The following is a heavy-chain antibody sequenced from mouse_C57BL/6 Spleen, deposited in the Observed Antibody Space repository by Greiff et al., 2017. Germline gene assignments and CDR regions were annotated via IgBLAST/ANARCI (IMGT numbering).Heavy chain of an antibody. CDR3: ARDFFITTVVDSLDY. CDR2: ISSGSSTI. Sequence: EVKLVESGGGLVKPGGSLKLSCAASGFTFSDYGMHWVRQAPEKGLEWVAYISSGSSTIYYADTVKGRFTISRDNAKNTLFLQMTSLRSEDTAMYYCARDFFITTVVDSLDYWGQGTTLTVSS. J-gene: IGHJ2*01. D-gene: IGHD1-1*01. CDR1: GFTFSDYG. V-gene: IGHV5-17*01.